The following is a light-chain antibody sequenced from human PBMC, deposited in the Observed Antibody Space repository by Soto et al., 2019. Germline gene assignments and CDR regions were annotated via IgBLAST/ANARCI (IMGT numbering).Light chain of an antibody. CDR2: DAS. V-gene: IGKV3-15*01. Sequence: EVVLTQSPATLSVSPGEKGTLSCRASQSVKSNLAWYQQKPGQAPRLLIYDASNRATGIPARFSGSGSGTEFTPTLSSLQSEDFAIYYCQQYHIWLTFGGGTKVDIK. CDR3: QQYHIWLT. CDR1: QSVKSN. J-gene: IGKJ4*01.